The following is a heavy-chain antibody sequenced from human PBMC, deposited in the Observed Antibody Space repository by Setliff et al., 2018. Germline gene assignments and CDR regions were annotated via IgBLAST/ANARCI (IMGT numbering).Heavy chain of an antibody. J-gene: IGHJ3*01. V-gene: IGHV3-66*04. D-gene: IGHD5-12*01. CDR2: IYSGGST. CDR1: GFTVSSNY. Sequence: GGSLRLSCVASGFTVSSNYMSWVRQAPGKGLEWVSVIYSGGSTYYADSVKGRFTISRDNSKNTLYLQMNSPRAEDTAVYYCARQVEMATIAFDVWGQGTMVTVS. CDR3: ARQVEMATIAFDV.